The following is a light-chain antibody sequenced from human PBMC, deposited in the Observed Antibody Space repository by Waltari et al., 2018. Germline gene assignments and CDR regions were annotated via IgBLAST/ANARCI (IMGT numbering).Light chain of an antibody. J-gene: IGKJ1*01. CDR3: QQYDNWPPWT. CDR2: AAS. Sequence: EIAMTQSPVTLSVSPGDTATLSCRASQSISINLAWYQQKPGQAPRLVIYAASPRASGIPARFSGSGSGTEFTLTISSLQSEDFAVYYCQQYDNWPPWTFGQGTKVEI. CDR1: QSISIN. V-gene: IGKV3-15*01.